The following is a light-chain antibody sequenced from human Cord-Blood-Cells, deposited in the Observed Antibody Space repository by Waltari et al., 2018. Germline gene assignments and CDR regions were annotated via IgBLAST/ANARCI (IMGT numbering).Light chain of an antibody. CDR3: QQSYSTPSIT. V-gene: IGKV1-39*01. J-gene: IGKJ5*01. CDR2: AAS. Sequence: DIQMTQSPSSPSASVGDRVTITCRASQSISSYLNWYQQKPGKATKLLIYAASSLQSGFPSRFSGSGSGTDFTLTISSLQPEDFATYYCQQSYSTPSITFGQGTRLEIK. CDR1: QSISSY.